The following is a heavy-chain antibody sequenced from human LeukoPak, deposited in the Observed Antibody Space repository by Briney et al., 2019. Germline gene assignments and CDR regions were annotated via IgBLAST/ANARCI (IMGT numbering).Heavy chain of an antibody. CDR2: INHSGST. J-gene: IGHJ4*02. V-gene: IGHV4-34*01. D-gene: IGHD4-17*01. CDR1: GGSFSGYY. CDR3: ARLYGDYREY. Sequence: PSETLSLTCAVYGGSFSGYYWSWIRQPPGKGLEWIGEINHSGSTNYNPSLKGRVTISVDTSKNQFSLKLSSVTAADTAVYYCARLYGDYREYWGQGALVTVSS.